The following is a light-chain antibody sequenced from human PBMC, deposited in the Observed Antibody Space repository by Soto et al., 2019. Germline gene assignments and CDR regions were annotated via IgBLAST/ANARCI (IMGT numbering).Light chain of an antibody. Sequence: QSALTQPPSASGSPGQSVTISCTVTSSDVGGYNYVSWYQQHPGKAPKLMIYEVSKRPSGVPDRFSGSKSGNTASLTVSGLQAEDEADYYCSSYAGSNNPYVFGTGTKVTVL. CDR3: SSYAGSNNPYV. V-gene: IGLV2-8*01. CDR2: EVS. CDR1: SSDVGGYNY. J-gene: IGLJ1*01.